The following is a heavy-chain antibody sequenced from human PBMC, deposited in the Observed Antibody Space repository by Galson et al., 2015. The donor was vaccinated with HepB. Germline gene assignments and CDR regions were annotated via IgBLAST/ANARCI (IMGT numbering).Heavy chain of an antibody. D-gene: IGHD3-22*01. CDR3: AHFSYYYDSSGYPDY. J-gene: IGHJ4*02. CDR2: IYWDDDK. V-gene: IGHV2-5*02. Sequence: PALVKPTQTLTLTCTFSGFSLSTSGVGVGWIRQPPGKALEWLALIYWDDDKRYSPSLKSRLTITKDTSKNQVVLTMTNMDPVDTATYYCAHFSYYYDSSGYPDYWGQGTLVTVTS. CDR1: GFSLSTSGVG.